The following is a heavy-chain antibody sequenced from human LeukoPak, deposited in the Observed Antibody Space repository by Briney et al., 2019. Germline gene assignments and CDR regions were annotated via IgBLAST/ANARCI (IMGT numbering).Heavy chain of an antibody. CDR1: GGSISTSSYY. J-gene: IGHJ6*03. D-gene: IGHD3-10*01. V-gene: IGHV4-39*07. Sequence: SETLSLTCTVSGGSISTSSYYWDWIRQPPGKGLEWIGSIYYSGSTYYNPSLKSRFTISVDTSKNQFSLKLSSVTAADTAVYYCARAKRITIIRGLRYMDVWGKGTTVTVSS. CDR2: IYYSGST. CDR3: ARAKRITIIRGLRYMDV.